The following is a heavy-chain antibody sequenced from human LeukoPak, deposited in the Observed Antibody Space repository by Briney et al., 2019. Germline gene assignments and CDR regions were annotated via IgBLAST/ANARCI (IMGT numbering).Heavy chain of an antibody. CDR1: GFTFSSYS. CDR2: ISYDGSNK. V-gene: IGHV3-30*18. J-gene: IGHJ6*02. Sequence: GGSLRLSCAASGFTFSSYSMNWVRQAPGKGLEWVAVISYDGSNKYYADSVKGRFTISRDNSKNTLYLQMNSLRAEDTALYYCAKDGGGDGMDVWGQGTSVTVSS. D-gene: IGHD2-21*01. CDR3: AKDGGGDGMDV.